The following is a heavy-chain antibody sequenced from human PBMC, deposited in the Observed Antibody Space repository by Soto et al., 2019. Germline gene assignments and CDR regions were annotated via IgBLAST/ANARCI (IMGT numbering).Heavy chain of an antibody. CDR1: GGSISSGGYY. Sequence: QVQLQESGPGLVKPSQTLSLTCTVSGGSISSGGYYWSWIRQHPGKGLEWIGYIYYSGSTYYNPSLKSQVTISVDTSKNQFSLKLSSVTAADTAVYYCARSRYCGGDCYFGSENYFDYWGQGTLVTVSS. D-gene: IGHD2-21*02. V-gene: IGHV4-31*01. J-gene: IGHJ4*02. CDR3: ARSRYCGGDCYFGSENYFDY. CDR2: IYYSGST.